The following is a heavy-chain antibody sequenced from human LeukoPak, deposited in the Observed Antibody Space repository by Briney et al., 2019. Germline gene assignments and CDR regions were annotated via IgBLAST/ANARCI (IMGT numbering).Heavy chain of an antibody. CDR2: IYYSGST. Sequence: PSETLSLTCTVSGGSISSSSYYWSWIRQPPGKGLEWIGYIYYSGSTNYNPSLKSRVTISVDTSKNQFSLKLSSVTAADTAVYYCARVTSRYSSWPNHRTYYFDYWGQGTLVTVSS. J-gene: IGHJ4*02. V-gene: IGHV4-61*01. CDR1: GGSISSSSYY. D-gene: IGHD6-6*01. CDR3: ARVTSRYSSWPNHRTYYFDY.